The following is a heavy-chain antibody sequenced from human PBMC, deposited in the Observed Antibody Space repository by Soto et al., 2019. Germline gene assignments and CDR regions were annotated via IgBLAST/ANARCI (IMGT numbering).Heavy chain of an antibody. Sequence: EVQLLESGGGLAQPGGSLRLSCAASGFTFSSYVMSWVRQAPGKGLEWVSGISGSGGGTYYADSVKGRFTISRDSSKSTLYLQMNGLRAGDTAVYYCAKVSLGATTITDYYYYGMDVWGQGTTVTVSS. J-gene: IGHJ6*02. D-gene: IGHD1-26*01. V-gene: IGHV3-23*01. CDR2: ISGSGGGT. CDR1: GFTFSSYV. CDR3: AKVSLGATTITDYYYYGMDV.